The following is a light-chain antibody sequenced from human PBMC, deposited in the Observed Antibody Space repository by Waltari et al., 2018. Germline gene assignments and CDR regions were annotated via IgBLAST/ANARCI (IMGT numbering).Light chain of an antibody. CDR3: QQYHSPPQT. CDR2: WAS. J-gene: IGKJ4*01. CDR1: QSVLYTTNNKNY. V-gene: IGKV4-1*01. Sequence: EILMTRSPDSLAVSLGERATINCKSSQSVLYTTNNKNYLAWYQQKPGQPPKLLIYWASTRESGVPDRFSGSGSGTNFTLTISSLQAEDVAVYYCQQYHSPPQTFGGGTKVEIK.